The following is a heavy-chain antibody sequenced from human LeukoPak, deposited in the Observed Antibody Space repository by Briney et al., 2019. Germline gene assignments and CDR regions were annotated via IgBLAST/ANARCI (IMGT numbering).Heavy chain of an antibody. CDR2: IYHSGST. Sequence: PSETLSLTCAVSGGSISSSNWWSWVRQPRGKGLEWIGEIYHSGSTNYNPSLKSRVTISVDKSKNQFSLKLSSVTAADTAVYYCARGAVAGTAEMSFFDYWGQGTLVTVSS. V-gene: IGHV4-4*02. CDR3: ARGAVAGTAEMSFFDY. D-gene: IGHD6-19*01. J-gene: IGHJ4*02. CDR1: GGSISSSNW.